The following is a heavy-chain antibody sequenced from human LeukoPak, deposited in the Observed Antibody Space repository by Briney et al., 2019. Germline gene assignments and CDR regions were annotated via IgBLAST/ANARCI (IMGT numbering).Heavy chain of an antibody. D-gene: IGHD6-19*01. CDR1: GYTFSTYG. Sequence: ASVKVSCKASGYTFSTYGISWVRQAPGQGLEWLGWISGHNDNANYVQEFQDRVTMTTDTFTTTAYMELRSLTSDDTAVYFCARYLGHSSGSKRGFDYWGQGTLVTVSS. CDR3: ARYLGHSSGSKRGFDY. V-gene: IGHV1-18*01. CDR2: ISGHNDNA. J-gene: IGHJ4*02.